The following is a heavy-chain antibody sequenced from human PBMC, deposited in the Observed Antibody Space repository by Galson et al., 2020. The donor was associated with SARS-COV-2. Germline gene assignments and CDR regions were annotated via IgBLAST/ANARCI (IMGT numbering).Heavy chain of an antibody. V-gene: IGHV3-48*03. J-gene: IGHJ5*02. CDR3: ARNVRSRNYYGSGFDP. CDR1: RFTFSSYE. CDR2: ISSSGSTI. Sequence: GESLKISCAASRFTFSSYEMNWVRQAPGKGLEWISYISSSGSTIEYADSVKGRFTISRDNANNSLYLQMNSLRAEDTAVYYCARNVRSRNYYGSGFDPWGQGTLVTVSS. D-gene: IGHD3-10*01.